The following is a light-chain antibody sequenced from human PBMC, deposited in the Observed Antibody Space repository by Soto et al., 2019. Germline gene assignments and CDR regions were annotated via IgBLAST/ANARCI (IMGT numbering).Light chain of an antibody. V-gene: IGKV3-15*01. CDR3: QQYNNWPPWT. Sequence: MTQSPVTLSVSPGERATLSCRASQSVRSNLAWYQQKPGQAPRLLMYDASTRATGIPARFSGSGSGTEFTLTISSLQSEDFAVYYCQQYNNWPPWTFGQGTKVEIK. J-gene: IGKJ1*01. CDR2: DAS. CDR1: QSVRSN.